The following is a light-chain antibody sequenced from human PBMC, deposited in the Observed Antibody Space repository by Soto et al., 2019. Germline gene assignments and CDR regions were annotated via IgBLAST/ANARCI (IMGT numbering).Light chain of an antibody. Sequence: QSALTLPASVSGSPGQSITISCTGTSSDVGAYNYVSWYQQHPGKAPKLMIYEVSNRPLGVSNRFSVSKSGNTASLTISGLKAEDEAEYYCISYTRNSTLVFGGGTKLTVL. CDR2: EVS. V-gene: IGLV2-14*01. J-gene: IGLJ2*01. CDR1: SSDVGAYNY. CDR3: ISYTRNSTLV.